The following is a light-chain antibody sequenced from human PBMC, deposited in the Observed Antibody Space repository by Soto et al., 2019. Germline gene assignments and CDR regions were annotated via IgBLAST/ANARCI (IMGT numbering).Light chain of an antibody. V-gene: IGLV2-14*01. CDR1: SSAVGTNKY. CDR3: SSYTTTTLI. J-gene: IGLJ2*01. Sequence: QSALTQPASMSGSPGQSITISCTGTSSAVGTNKYVSWYQQHPGKAPKLMIYELSNRPSGVSNRFSGSKSGNTASLTISGLQAEDEADYYCSSYTTTTLIFGGGTKLTVL. CDR2: ELS.